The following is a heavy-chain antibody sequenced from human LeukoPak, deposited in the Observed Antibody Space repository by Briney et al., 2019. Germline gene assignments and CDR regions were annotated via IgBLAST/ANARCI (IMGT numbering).Heavy chain of an antibody. CDR1: GGSISSSSYY. J-gene: IGHJ4*02. CDR3: ARLGGSGSYPY. V-gene: IGHV4-39*01. CDR2: IYYSGST. Sequence: PSEILSLTCTVSGGSISSSSYYWGWIRQPPGKGLEWIGSIYYSGSTYYNPSLKSRVTISVDTSKNQFSLKLSSVTAADTAVYYCARLGGSGSYPYWGQGTLVTVSS. D-gene: IGHD3-10*01.